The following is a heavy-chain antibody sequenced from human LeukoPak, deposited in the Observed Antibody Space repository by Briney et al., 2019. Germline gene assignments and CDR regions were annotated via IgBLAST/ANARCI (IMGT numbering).Heavy chain of an antibody. CDR2: VNEVGGT. V-gene: IGHV4-34*01. D-gene: IGHD3-22*01. CDR3: ARRGPNSSGRSFDY. J-gene: IGHJ4*02. Sequence: IPSETLSLTCAVYIDSFSNYHWNWIRQTPSKGLEWVGEVNEVGGTNISPSLRNRVILSVDTSKNQFFLKLISVTVADTAVYYCARRGPNSSGRSFDYWGQGTLVTVSS. CDR1: IDSFSNYH.